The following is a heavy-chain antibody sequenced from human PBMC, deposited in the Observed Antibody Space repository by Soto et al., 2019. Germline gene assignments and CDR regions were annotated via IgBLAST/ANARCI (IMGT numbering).Heavy chain of an antibody. CDR1: GGSFSGYY. CDR2: INHSGST. V-gene: IGHV4-34*01. CDR3: ARVPREVVVPAAMVDYYYYYYMDV. D-gene: IGHD2-2*01. Sequence: QVQLQQWGAGLLKPSETLSLTCAVYGGSFSGYYWSWIRQPPGKGLEWIGEINHSGSTNYNPSLKSRVTTSVDTSKNHLSLKLRSVMAAATAVYYCARVPREVVVPAAMVDYYYYYYMDVWGKGTTVTVSS. J-gene: IGHJ6*03.